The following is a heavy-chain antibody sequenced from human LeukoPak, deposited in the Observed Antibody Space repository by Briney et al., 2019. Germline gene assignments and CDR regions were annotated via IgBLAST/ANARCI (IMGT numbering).Heavy chain of an antibody. D-gene: IGHD3-9*01. CDR2: INQDGSQK. Sequence: GGSLRLSCTGYGFRFSTYWVSWVRQAPGKGLEWVASINQDGSQKEYVDPVKGRFTISRDNAKNSLFLQMNSLRAEDTAVYYCARLRYDTSNYVYWGQGTLVTVST. CDR3: ARLRYDTSNYVY. J-gene: IGHJ4*02. CDR1: GFRFSTYW. V-gene: IGHV3-7*01.